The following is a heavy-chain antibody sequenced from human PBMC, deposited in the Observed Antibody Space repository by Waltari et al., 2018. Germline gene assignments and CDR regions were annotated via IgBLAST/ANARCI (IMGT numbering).Heavy chain of an antibody. V-gene: IGHV4-38-2*02. D-gene: IGHD3-3*01. Sequence: QVQLQESGPGLVKPSETLSLTCAVSNFYISDGYYSGWIRQSPGKGLEWIGSIYHSGATHYKPSLERRVTISVDRSRNQFSLKVTSVSAADTAVYFCARDQRVLESLYPYYYALDAWGRGITVTVSS. CDR1: NFYISDGYY. CDR3: ARDQRVLESLYPYYYALDA. CDR2: IYHSGAT. J-gene: IGHJ6*02.